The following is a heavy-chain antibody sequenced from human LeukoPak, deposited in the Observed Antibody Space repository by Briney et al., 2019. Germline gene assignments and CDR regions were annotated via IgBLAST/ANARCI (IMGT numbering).Heavy chain of an antibody. D-gene: IGHD2-2*01. V-gene: IGHV4-59*01. CDR1: GGSISSYY. Sequence: SETLSLTCTVSGGSISSYYWSWIRQPPGEGLEWIGYIYYSGSTNYNPSLKSRVTISVDTSKNQFSLKLSSVTAADTAVYYCARGSDIVVVPAGYYYMDVWGKGTTVTVSS. CDR3: ARGSDIVVVPAGYYYMDV. J-gene: IGHJ6*03. CDR2: IYYSGST.